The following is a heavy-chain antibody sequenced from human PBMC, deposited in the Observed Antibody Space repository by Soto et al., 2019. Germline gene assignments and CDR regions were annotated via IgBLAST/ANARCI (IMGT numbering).Heavy chain of an antibody. CDR1: EFTLSHYA. D-gene: IGHD2-2*01. J-gene: IGHJ4*02. CDR2: ISYDGSIK. CDR3: AKDRGTSANSRAYFDS. V-gene: IGHV3-30-3*01. Sequence: QVQLVESGGGVVQPGRSLRLSCVASEFTLSHYALHWVRQAPGKGLGWVAVISYDGSIKYYADSVKGRFTISRDNSKNTLYLQMNSLRPEDTAGYYCAKDRGTSANSRAYFDSWGQGTLVTVSS.